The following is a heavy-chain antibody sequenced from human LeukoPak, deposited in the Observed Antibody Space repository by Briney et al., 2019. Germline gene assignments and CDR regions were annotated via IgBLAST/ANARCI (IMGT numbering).Heavy chain of an antibody. CDR1: GFTFSSYS. Sequence: GGSLRLSCAASGFTFSSYSMNWVRQAPGKGLEWVSYISSSSSTIYYADSVKGRFTISRDNAKNSLYLQMNSLRAEDTAVYYCARGLKGYGSGSYYIGHSLDYRGQGTLVTVSS. CDR3: ARGLKGYGSGSYYIGHSLDY. CDR2: ISSSSSTI. J-gene: IGHJ4*02. D-gene: IGHD3-10*01. V-gene: IGHV3-48*01.